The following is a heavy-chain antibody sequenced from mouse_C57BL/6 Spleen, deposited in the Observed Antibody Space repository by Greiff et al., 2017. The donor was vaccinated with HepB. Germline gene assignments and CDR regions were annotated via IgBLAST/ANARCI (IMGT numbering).Heavy chain of an antibody. CDR2: ISDGGSYT. D-gene: IGHD4-1*01. CDR1: GFTFSSYA. CDR3: ARDLTGTWDYFDY. J-gene: IGHJ2*01. Sequence: EVKLEESGGGLVKPGGSLKLSCAASGFTFSSYAMSWVRQTPEKRLEWVATISDGGSYTYYPDNVKGRFTISRDNAKNNLYLQMSHLKSEDTAMYYCARDLTGTWDYFDYWGQGTTLTVSS. V-gene: IGHV5-4*01.